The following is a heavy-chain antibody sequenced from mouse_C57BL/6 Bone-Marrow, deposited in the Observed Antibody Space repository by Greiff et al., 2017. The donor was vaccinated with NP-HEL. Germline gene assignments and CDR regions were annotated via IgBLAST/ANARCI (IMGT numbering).Heavy chain of an antibody. D-gene: IGHD4-1*01. CDR2: ISSGGSYT. J-gene: IGHJ2*01. CDR3: ARPLTDDFDY. V-gene: IGHV5-6*02. Sequence: DVKLQESGGDLVKPGGSLKLSCAASGFTFSSYGMSWVRQTPDKRLEWVATISSGGSYTYYPDSVKGRFTISRDNAKNTLYLQMSSLKSEDTAMYYCARPLTDDFDYWGQGTTLTVSS. CDR1: GFTFSSYG.